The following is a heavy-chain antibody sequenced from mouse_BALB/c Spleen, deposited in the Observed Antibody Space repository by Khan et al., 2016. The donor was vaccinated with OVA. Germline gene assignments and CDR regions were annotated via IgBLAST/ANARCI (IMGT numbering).Heavy chain of an antibody. CDR1: GYTFTTYC. CDR2: INPTSDYT. Sequence: QVQLKESGAELAKPGASVKMSCKASGYTFTTYCMHWVKQRPGQGLEWIASINPTSDYTDYHEKFKDKATLSADKSSSTAYMQLSSLTSEDSAVYYWARDRIDYWGQGTTLTVSS. J-gene: IGHJ2*01. V-gene: IGHV1-7*01. CDR3: ARDRIDY.